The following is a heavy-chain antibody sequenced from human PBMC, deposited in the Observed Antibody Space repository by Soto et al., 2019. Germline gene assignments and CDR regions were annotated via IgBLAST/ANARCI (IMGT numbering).Heavy chain of an antibody. J-gene: IGHJ4*02. D-gene: IGHD6-13*01. Sequence: GGSLRLSCTASGFTFGDYAMSWFGQAPGKGLEWVGFIRSKAYGGTTEYAASVKGRFTISRDDSKSIAYLQMNSLKTEDTAVYYCTRAALAAASTYYFDYWGQGTLVTVSS. CDR3: TRAALAAASTYYFDY. CDR2: IRSKAYGGTT. CDR1: GFTFGDYA. V-gene: IGHV3-49*03.